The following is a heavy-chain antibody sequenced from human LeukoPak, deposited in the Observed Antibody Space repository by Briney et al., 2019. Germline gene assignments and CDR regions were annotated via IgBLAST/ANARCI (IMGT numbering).Heavy chain of an antibody. J-gene: IGHJ4*02. D-gene: IGHD3-22*01. V-gene: IGHV4-61*02. Sequence: SETLSLTCTVSGGSISSGSYYWSWIRQPAGKGLEWIGRIYTSGSTNYNPSLKSRVTMSVDTSKNQFSLKLSSVTAADTAVYYCARAADSSGYFYYFDYWGQGTLVTVSS. CDR1: GGSISSGSYY. CDR3: ARAADSSGYFYYFDY. CDR2: IYTSGST.